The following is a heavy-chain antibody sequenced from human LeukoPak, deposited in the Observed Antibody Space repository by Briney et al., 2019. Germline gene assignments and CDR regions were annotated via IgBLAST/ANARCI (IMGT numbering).Heavy chain of an antibody. CDR1: GFTFSSYG. Sequence: GGSLRLSCAASGFTFSSYGMHWVRQAPGKRLEWVAFIRYDGSNKYYADSVKGRFTTSRDNSKNTLYLQMNSLRAEDTAVYYCAKYGAYCSSTSCYRGYYYYMDVWGKGTTVTVSS. CDR2: IRYDGSNK. D-gene: IGHD2-2*02. CDR3: AKYGAYCSSTSCYRGYYYYMDV. V-gene: IGHV3-30*02. J-gene: IGHJ6*03.